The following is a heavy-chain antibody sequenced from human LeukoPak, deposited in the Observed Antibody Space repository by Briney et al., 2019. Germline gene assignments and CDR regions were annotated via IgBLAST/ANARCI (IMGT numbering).Heavy chain of an antibody. CDR2: ISAYNGNT. V-gene: IGHV1-18*04. Sequence: ASVKVSCKASGYTFTSYGISWVRQAPGQGLEWMGWISAYNGNTNYAQKLQGRVTMTTDTSTSTAYMELRSLRSDDTAVYYCAGMARALHWFDPWGQGTLVTVSS. D-gene: IGHD3-10*01. J-gene: IGHJ5*02. CDR1: GYTFTSYG. CDR3: AGMARALHWFDP.